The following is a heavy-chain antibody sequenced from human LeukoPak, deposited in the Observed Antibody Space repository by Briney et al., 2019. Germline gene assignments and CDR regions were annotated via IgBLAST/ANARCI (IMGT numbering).Heavy chain of an antibody. J-gene: IGHJ4*02. Sequence: SETLSLTCTVSGDSISSNTYYWGWIRQPPGKGLEWIGIIYYTGSTYYNVSLKSRVTISLDTSKNQFSLKLSSVTAADTAVYYCARGLFADYWGQGTLVTVST. V-gene: IGHV4-39*07. CDR2: IYYTGST. D-gene: IGHD3-22*01. CDR1: GDSISSNTYY. CDR3: ARGLFADY.